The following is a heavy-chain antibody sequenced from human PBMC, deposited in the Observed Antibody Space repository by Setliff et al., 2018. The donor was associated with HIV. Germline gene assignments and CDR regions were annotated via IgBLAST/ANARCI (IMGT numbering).Heavy chain of an antibody. J-gene: IGHJ4*02. V-gene: IGHV4-39*07. CDR3: ARSGSSSPYYFDY. D-gene: IGHD6-6*01. CDR2: IYYSGST. Sequence: SETLSLTCTVSGGSISSSSYYWGWIRQPPGKGLEWIGNIYYSGSTYYNPSLKSRITISVDTSKNQFSLRLSSVTAADTAVYYCARSGSSSPYYFDYWGQGTLVTVSS. CDR1: GGSISSSSYY.